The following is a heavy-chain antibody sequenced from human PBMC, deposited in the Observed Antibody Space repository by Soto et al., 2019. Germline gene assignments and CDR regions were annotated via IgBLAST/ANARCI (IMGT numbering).Heavy chain of an antibody. CDR3: VKEFRGAFDY. D-gene: IGHD3-10*01. V-gene: IGHV3-53*01. CDR2: IFTGGNT. CDR1: GVTVNSNF. Sequence: EVPLVESGGGLSQPGGSLRLSCAVSGVTVNSNFMSWVRQAPGKGLEWVSVIFTGGNTDYADSVKGRFTMSRDISKNTLYLQMNGLRVEDTAVYFCVKEFRGAFDYWGQGTLVTVAA. J-gene: IGHJ4*02.